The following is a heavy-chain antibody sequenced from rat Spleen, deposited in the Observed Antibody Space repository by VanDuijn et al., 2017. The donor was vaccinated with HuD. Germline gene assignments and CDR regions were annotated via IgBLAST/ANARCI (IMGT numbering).Heavy chain of an antibody. CDR2: ISPSGGNT. CDR3: TRDGYYDGSYYRWFAY. D-gene: IGHD1-12*02. J-gene: IGHJ3*01. Sequence: EVQLVESGGGLVQPGRSLKLSCVASGITFNNFWMSWIRQAPGKGLEWVASISPSGGNTNYRNSLKGRFTISRDNAKRTLYLQMDSLRSEDTATYYCTRDGYYDGSYYRWFAYWGQGTLVTVSS. V-gene: IGHV5-31*01. CDR1: GITFNNFW.